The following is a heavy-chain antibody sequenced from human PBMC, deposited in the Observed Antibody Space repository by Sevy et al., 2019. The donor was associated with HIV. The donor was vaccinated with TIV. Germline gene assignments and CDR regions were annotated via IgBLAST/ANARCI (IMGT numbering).Heavy chain of an antibody. J-gene: IGHJ4*02. D-gene: IGHD1-26*01. CDR2: IYYNGHI. CDR1: GGSITSLY. CDR3: AGENAWGRGYS. Sequence: SETLSLTCTMSGGSITSLYWNWIRQPPGKGLEWIANIYYNGHINYNPSLKSRVTLSLDTSKNQFSLRLSSVTAADTAMYYCAGENAWGRGYSWGQGTLLTVSS. V-gene: IGHV4-59*08.